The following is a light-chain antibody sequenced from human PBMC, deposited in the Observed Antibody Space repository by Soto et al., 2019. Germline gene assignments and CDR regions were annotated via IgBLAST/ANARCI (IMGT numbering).Light chain of an antibody. V-gene: IGLV8-61*01. CDR2: STN. CDR1: SGSVSTSYY. Sequence: QTVVTQEPSFSVSTGMTVTLTCGLGSGSVSTSYYPSWYQQTPGQAPRTLIYSTNTRSSGVPDRFSGSILGNKAALTITGAQADDESDYYCVLYMGSGIWVFGGGTKLTVL. J-gene: IGLJ3*02. CDR3: VLYMGSGIWV.